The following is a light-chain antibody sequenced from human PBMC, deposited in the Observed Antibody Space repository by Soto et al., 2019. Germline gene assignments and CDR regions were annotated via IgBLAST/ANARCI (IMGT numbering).Light chain of an antibody. CDR2: SNN. CDR3: AAWDDSLTDYV. CDR1: SSNIGRNT. J-gene: IGLJ1*01. V-gene: IGLV1-44*01. Sequence: QSVLTQAPSASETPGQRVTISCPGGSSNIGRNTVNWYQQLPGTAPKLLIYSNNRRPSGVPDRFSGSKSGTSASLAISGLQSEDEADYYCAAWDDSLTDYVFGTGTKVTVL.